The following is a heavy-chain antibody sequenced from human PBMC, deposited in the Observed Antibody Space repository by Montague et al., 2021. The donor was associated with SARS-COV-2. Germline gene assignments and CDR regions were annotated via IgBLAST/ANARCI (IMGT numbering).Heavy chain of an antibody. Sequence: SETLSLTCAVYGGSFSGYYWSWIRQPPGKGLEWIGEINHSGSTNCNPSLKSRVTISVDTSKNQFSLKLSSVTAADTAVYYCARVRAVPAAMRIFSLGRSYYGMDVWGQGITVTVSS. CDR2: INHSGST. CDR3: ARVRAVPAAMRIFSLGRSYYGMDV. J-gene: IGHJ6*02. CDR1: GGSFSGYY. D-gene: IGHD2-2*01. V-gene: IGHV4-34*01.